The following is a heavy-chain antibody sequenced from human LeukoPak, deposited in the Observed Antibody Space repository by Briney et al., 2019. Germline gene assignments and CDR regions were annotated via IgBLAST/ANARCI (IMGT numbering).Heavy chain of an antibody. Sequence: SETLSLTCAVSGYSISSGYDWGWIRQPPGKGLEWIGSIYHSGSTYYNPSLKSRVTISVDTSKNQFSLKLSSVTAADTAVYYCAGAVFYGDYVVDYFDYWGQGTLVTVSS. D-gene: IGHD4-17*01. V-gene: IGHV4-38-2*01. CDR3: AGAVFYGDYVVDYFDY. CDR2: IYHSGST. J-gene: IGHJ4*02. CDR1: GYSISSGYD.